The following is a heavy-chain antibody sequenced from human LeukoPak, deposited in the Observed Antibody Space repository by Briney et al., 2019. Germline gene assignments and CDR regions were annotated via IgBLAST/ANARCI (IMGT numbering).Heavy chain of an antibody. V-gene: IGHV1-69*04. CDR1: GGTLSSYA. D-gene: IGHD3-22*01. CDR3: ARVGPNYYDSSGYLYY. J-gene: IGHJ4*02. CDR2: IIPILGIA. Sequence: SVKVSCKASGGTLSSYAISWVRQAPGQGLEWMGRIIPILGIANYAQKFQGRVTITADKSTSTAYMELSGLRSEDTAVYYCARVGPNYYDSSGYLYYWGRGTLVTVSS.